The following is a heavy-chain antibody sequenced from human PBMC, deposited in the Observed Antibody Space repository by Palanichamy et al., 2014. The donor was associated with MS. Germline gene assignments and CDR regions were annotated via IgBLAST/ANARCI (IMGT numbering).Heavy chain of an antibody. Sequence: EVQLVESGGGLVQPGRSLRLSCTASGFTFGNYAMSWFRQAPGKGLEWVGFIRSKPYGGTSEYAASVQGRFTISRDDSKSIAYLQMNSLKTEDTAVYYRAPFGAVVTPAMFFDYWGQGTLVTVSS. CDR2: IRSKPYGGTS. D-gene: IGHD4-23*01. CDR1: GFTFGNYA. J-gene: IGHJ4*02. CDR3: APFGAVVTPAMFFDY. V-gene: IGHV3-49*03.